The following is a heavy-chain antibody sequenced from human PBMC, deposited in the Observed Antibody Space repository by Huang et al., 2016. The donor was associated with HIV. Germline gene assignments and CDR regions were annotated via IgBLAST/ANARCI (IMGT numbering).Heavy chain of an antibody. D-gene: IGHD3-3*01. J-gene: IGHJ4*02. CDR2: ISYDGSNK. V-gene: IGHV3-30-3*01. Sequence: AASGFTFSSYAMHWVRQAPGKGLEWVAVISYDGSNKYYADSVKGRFPISRYNSKNTLYLQMNSLIAEDTAVYYCARDNSRFRHLDYWGQGTLVTVSS. CDR1: GFTFSSYA. CDR3: ARDNSRFRHLDY.